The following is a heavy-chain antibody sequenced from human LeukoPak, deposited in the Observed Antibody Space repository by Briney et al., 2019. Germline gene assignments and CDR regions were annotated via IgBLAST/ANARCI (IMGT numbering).Heavy chain of an antibody. Sequence: SETLSLTCTVSGGSISSYYWSWIRQPAGKGLEWIGRIYTSGSTNYNPSLKSRVTMSVDTSKNQFSLKLSSVTAADTAVYYCARGIVGLRQRAYYYYGTDVWGQGTTVTVSS. J-gene: IGHJ6*02. V-gene: IGHV4-4*07. CDR3: ARGIVGLRQRAYYYYGTDV. CDR1: GGSISSYY. CDR2: IYTSGST. D-gene: IGHD2-15*01.